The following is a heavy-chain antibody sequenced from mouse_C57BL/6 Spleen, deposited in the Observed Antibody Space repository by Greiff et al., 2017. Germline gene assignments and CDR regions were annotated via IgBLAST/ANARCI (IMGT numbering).Heavy chain of an antibody. V-gene: IGHV1-82*01. D-gene: IGHD2-3*01. CDR3: ARDGWAFAY. Sequence: QVQLQQSGPELVKPGASVKISSKASGYAFRSSWMNWVKQRPGKGLEWIGRFYPGDGDTNYNGKFKGKATLTADKSSSTASMQLSSLTSEDSAVYVCARDGWAFAYWGQGALVAVSA. CDR1: GYAFRSSW. J-gene: IGHJ3*01. CDR2: FYPGDGDT.